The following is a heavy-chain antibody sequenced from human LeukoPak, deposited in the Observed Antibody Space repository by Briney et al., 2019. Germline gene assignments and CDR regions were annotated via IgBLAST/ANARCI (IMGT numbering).Heavy chain of an antibody. D-gene: IGHD6-13*01. Sequence: SQTLSLTCTVSGGSISSGSYYWSWIRQPAGKGLEWIGRIYTSGSTNYNPSLKSRVTISVDTSKNQFSLKLSSVTAADTAVYYCARRSIAAAPYWYFDLWGRGTLVTVSS. V-gene: IGHV4-61*02. CDR2: IYTSGST. CDR1: GGSISSGSYY. CDR3: ARRSIAAAPYWYFDL. J-gene: IGHJ2*01.